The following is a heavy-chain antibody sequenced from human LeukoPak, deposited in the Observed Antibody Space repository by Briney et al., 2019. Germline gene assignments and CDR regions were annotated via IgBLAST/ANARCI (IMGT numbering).Heavy chain of an antibody. V-gene: IGHV4-59*08. CDR2: IYYSGST. CDR1: GGSISSYY. CDR3: ARLCGGYFYYGMDV. J-gene: IGHJ6*02. Sequence: SETLSLTCNVSGGSISSYYWSWIRQPPGKGLEWIGYIYYSGSTNYNPSLQSRVTISVDTSKNHCSLNLSSVTAADTAVYDCARLCGGYFYYGMDVWGQGTMVTVSS. D-gene: IGHD3-10*01.